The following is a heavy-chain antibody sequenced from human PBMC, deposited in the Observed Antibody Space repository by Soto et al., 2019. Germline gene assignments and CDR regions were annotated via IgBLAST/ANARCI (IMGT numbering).Heavy chain of an antibody. CDR1: GYSFISYW. CDR2: IYPGDSDT. J-gene: IGHJ6*02. Sequence: PGESLKISCKGSGYSFISYWIGWVRQMPGKGLEWMGIIYPGDSDTRYSPSFQGQVTISADKSISTAYLQWSSLKASDTAMYYCARQDSGSYSYYYYGMDVWGQGTTVTVSS. V-gene: IGHV5-51*01. CDR3: ARQDSGSYSYYYYGMDV. D-gene: IGHD1-26*01.